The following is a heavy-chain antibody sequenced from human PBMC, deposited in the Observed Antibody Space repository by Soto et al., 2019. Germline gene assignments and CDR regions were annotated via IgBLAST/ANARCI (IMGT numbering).Heavy chain of an antibody. CDR3: ARGGSGYTWFNEF. V-gene: IGHV1-69*01. CDR2: IIPVFQTA. D-gene: IGHD3-22*01. Sequence: QEQLVQSGAEVKKPGSSVKVSCKASGGLFSSYPISWVRQVPGQGLEWMGGIIPVFQTAYYTLRFQGRVTITADESTNTACMELSSLRSEQTAIYYCARGGSGYTWFNEFWGQGTLVTVSS. CDR1: GGLFSSYP. J-gene: IGHJ4*02.